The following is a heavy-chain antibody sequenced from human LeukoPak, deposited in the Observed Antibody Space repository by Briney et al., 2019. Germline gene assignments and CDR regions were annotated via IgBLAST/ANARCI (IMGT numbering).Heavy chain of an antibody. J-gene: IGHJ4*02. D-gene: IGHD2-21*01. CDR1: GYTFTSYD. CDR2: MNPNSGDT. CDR3: ARVFDYFDY. Sequence: GASVKVSCKASGYTFTSYDINWVRQATGQGLEWMGWMNPNSGDTGYPQKFQGRVTMTRDTSITTAYMELSSLRSDDTAVYYCARVFDYFDYWGQGTLVTVSS. V-gene: IGHV1-8*01.